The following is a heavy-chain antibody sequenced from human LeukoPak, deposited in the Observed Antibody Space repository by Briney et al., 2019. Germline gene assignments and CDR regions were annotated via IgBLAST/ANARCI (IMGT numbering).Heavy chain of an antibody. CDR2: ISGSGGST. J-gene: IGHJ3*02. V-gene: IGHV3-23*01. Sequence: GGSPRLSCAASGFTFSSYAMSWVRQAPGKGLEWVSAISGSGGSTYYADSVKGRFTISRDNSKDTLYLQMNSLRAEDTAVYYCAKPLYGDYAPLDAFDIWGQGTMVTVSS. D-gene: IGHD4-17*01. CDR1: GFTFSSYA. CDR3: AKPLYGDYAPLDAFDI.